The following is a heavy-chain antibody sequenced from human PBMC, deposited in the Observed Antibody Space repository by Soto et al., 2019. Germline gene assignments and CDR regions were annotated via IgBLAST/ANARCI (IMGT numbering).Heavy chain of an antibody. CDR3: AKGLLNGRWYAAD. J-gene: IGHJ4*02. V-gene: IGHV3-23*01. Sequence: GGSLRLSCETSGFSFSSCVMTWVRQAPGKGLEWVSVITKSGDTDYADSVKGRLTISRDNSRNAVYLQMNSLRAEDTAVYYCAKGLLNGRWYAADWGQGTLVTVSS. CDR2: ITKSGDT. CDR1: GFSFSSCV. D-gene: IGHD6-13*01.